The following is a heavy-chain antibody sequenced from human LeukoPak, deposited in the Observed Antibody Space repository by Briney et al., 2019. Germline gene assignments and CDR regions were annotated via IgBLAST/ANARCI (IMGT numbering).Heavy chain of an antibody. CDR1: GFTFSNT. CDR2: ISGSNSYI. V-gene: IGHV3-21*01. D-gene: IGHD1-1*01. CDR3: ARALTTLTYEGY. Sequence: AGGSLRLSCAASGFTFSNTMHWIRQAPGKGLEWVSSISGSNSYIFYADSVKGRFTASRDNAKDSLYLQMNSLRAEDTAVYYCARALTTLTYEGYWGQGTLVTVSS. J-gene: IGHJ4*02.